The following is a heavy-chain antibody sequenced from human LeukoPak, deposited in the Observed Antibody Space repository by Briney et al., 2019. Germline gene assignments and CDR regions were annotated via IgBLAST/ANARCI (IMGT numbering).Heavy chain of an antibody. Sequence: GGSLRLSCAASGFTFDDYAMHWVRQAPGKGLEWVSGISWNSGSIGYADSVKGRFTISRDNSKNTLYLQMNSLRAEDTAVYYCTHGSMYQLDYWGQGTLVTVSS. J-gene: IGHJ4*02. CDR1: GFTFDDYA. V-gene: IGHV3-9*01. D-gene: IGHD2-2*01. CDR2: ISWNSGSI. CDR3: THGSMYQLDY.